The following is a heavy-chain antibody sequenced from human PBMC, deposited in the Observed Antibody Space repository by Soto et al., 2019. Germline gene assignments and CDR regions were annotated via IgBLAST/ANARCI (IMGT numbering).Heavy chain of an antibody. Sequence: EVQLVESGGGLVQPGRSLRLSCAASGFTFDDYAMHWVRQAPGKGLEWVSGISWNSGSIGYADSVKGRFTISRDNAKNSLYLQMNSLRAEDTALYYCAKDPLHGLGPASYWYFDLWGRGTLVTVSS. CDR1: GFTFDDYA. V-gene: IGHV3-9*01. CDR3: AKDPLHGLGPASYWYFDL. D-gene: IGHD6-19*01. CDR2: ISWNSGSI. J-gene: IGHJ2*01.